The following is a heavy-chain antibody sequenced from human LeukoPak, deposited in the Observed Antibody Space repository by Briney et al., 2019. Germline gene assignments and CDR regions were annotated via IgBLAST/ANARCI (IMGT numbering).Heavy chain of an antibody. Sequence: PGGSLRLSCAASGFTFSTFAMIWVRQPPGKGLEWVSSIFPSGGEIHYADSVRGRFTISRDNSKNTLYLQMNSLRAEDTAVYYCAKDMGNYYGSGSYYNGGYWGQGTLVTVSS. CDR1: GFTFSTFA. CDR3: AKDMGNYYGSGSYYNGGY. CDR2: IFPSGGEI. J-gene: IGHJ4*02. V-gene: IGHV3-23*01. D-gene: IGHD3-10*01.